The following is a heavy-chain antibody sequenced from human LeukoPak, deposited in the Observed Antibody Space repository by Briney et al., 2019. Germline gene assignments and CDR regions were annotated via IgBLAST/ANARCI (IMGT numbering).Heavy chain of an antibody. Sequence: GESLKISCEASGYNFAAYWIGWVRQMPGKGLEWMGVIYPGDSDIRYSPSFQGQVTISADMSISTAYLQWSSLKASDTAMYYCARSNGYAFDYWGQGTLVTVSS. CDR3: ARSNGYAFDY. CDR2: IYPGDSDI. V-gene: IGHV5-51*01. D-gene: IGHD5-12*01. CDR1: GYNFAAYW. J-gene: IGHJ4*02.